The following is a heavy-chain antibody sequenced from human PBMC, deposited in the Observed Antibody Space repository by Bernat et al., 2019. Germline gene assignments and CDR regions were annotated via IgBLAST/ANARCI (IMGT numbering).Heavy chain of an antibody. D-gene: IGHD2-15*01. CDR1: GFTFSSYA. V-gene: IGHV3-23*04. CDR2: ISGSGGTT. J-gene: IGHJ4*02. Sequence: EVQLVESGGGLVQPGGSLRLSCAASGFTFSSYAMSWVRQAPGKGLQWVSAISGSGGTTYYADAVKGRFTISRENSKNTLYLQMNSLRAEDTAVYYCAKVLVGIFGVDYWGQGTLVTVSS. CDR3: AKVLVGIFGVDY.